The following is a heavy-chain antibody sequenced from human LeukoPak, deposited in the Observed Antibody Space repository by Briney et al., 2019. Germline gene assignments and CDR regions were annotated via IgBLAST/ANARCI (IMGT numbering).Heavy chain of an antibody. Sequence: SVTLSLTCTVSGGSISSGDYYWRWIRQPPGKGLEWIAYMYYSGSTYYNPSLKSRVTMSADTSKNQLSLKLSSVTAADTAVYYRPRPYYYDSRIDPWGQGILVTVSS. V-gene: IGHV4-30-4*01. CDR2: MYYSGST. J-gene: IGHJ5*02. D-gene: IGHD3-22*01. CDR1: GGSISSGDYY. CDR3: PRPYYYDSRIDP.